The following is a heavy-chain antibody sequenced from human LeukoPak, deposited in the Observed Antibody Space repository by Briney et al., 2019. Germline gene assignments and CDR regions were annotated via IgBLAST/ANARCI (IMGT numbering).Heavy chain of an antibody. J-gene: IGHJ5*02. CDR3: VRGQVLGHLARSPFNWFDP. V-gene: IGHV4-34*01. D-gene: IGHD3-16*01. CDR2: INHSGST. CDR1: GGSFSGYY. Sequence: PSETLSLTCAVYGGSFSGYYWSWIRQPPGKGLEWIGEINHSGSTNYNPSLQSRVTISLDTSKNQFSLKLTSVTAADTAVYYCVRGQVLGHLARSPFNWFDPWGQGTLVTVSS.